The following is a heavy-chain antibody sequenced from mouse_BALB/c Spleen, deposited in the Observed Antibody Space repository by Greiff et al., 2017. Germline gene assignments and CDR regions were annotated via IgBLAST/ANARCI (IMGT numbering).Heavy chain of an antibody. CDR2: IWAGGST. CDR1: GFSLTSYG. Sequence: VKLVESGPGLVAPSQSLSITCTVSGFSLTSYGVHWVRQPPGKGLEWLGVIWAGGSTNYNSALMSRLSISKDNSKSQVFLKMNSLQTDDTSMYYCARDGGRRDFFDYWGQGTTLTVSS. CDR3: ARDGGRRDFFDY. J-gene: IGHJ2*01. D-gene: IGHD1-1*02. V-gene: IGHV2-9*02.